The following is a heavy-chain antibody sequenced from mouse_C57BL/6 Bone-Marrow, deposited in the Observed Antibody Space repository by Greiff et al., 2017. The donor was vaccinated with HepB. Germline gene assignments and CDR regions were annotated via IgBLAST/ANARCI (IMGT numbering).Heavy chain of an antibody. Sequence: QVQLQQPGAELEKPGASVKMSCKASGYTFTSYWITWVKQRPGQGLEWIGDIYPGSGSTNYNEKFKSKATLTVDTSSSTAYMQLSSLTSEDSAVYYCAREMDGYGPDYWGQGTTLTVSS. CDR2: IYPGSGST. CDR1: GYTFTSYW. D-gene: IGHD2-2*01. J-gene: IGHJ2*01. V-gene: IGHV1-55*01. CDR3: AREMDGYGPDY.